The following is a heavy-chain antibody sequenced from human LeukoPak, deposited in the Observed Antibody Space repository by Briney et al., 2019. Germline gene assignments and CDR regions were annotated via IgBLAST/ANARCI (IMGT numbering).Heavy chain of an antibody. J-gene: IGHJ5*02. CDR1: GGSSSGYY. Sequence: PSETLSLTCAVYGGSSSGYYWSWIRQPPGKGLEWIGEINHSESTNYNPSLKSRVTISVDTSKNQFSLKLSSVIAADTAVYYCARGYQLLWGGWFDPWGQGTLVTVSS. CDR2: INHSEST. D-gene: IGHD2-2*01. V-gene: IGHV4-34*01. CDR3: ARGYQLLWGGWFDP.